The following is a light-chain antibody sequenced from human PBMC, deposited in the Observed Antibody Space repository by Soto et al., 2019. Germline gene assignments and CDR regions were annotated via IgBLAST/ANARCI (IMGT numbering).Light chain of an antibody. V-gene: IGLV2-8*01. CDR3: ISFACNNDRWV. CDR2: EVS. J-gene: IGLJ3*02. CDR1: SSDIGAYNY. Sequence: QSALTQPPSASGSPGQSVTISCTGTSSDIGAYNYVSWYQQHPGKAPKLMIHEVSKRPSGVPDRFSGSKSGNTASLTVSGLQAEDEADYSCISFACNNDRWVFGGGPKLTVL.